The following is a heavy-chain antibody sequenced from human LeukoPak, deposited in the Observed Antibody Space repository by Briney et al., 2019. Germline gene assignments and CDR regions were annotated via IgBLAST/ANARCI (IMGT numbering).Heavy chain of an antibody. CDR1: GFTFSSYS. D-gene: IGHD6-6*01. CDR3: GKCGVAYSSSSGGLDY. V-gene: IGHV3-21*01. Sequence: GGSLRLSCAASGFTFSSYSMNWVRQAPGKGLEWVSSISSSSSYIYYADSVKGRFTISRDNAKNSLYLQMNSLRAEDTAVYYCGKCGVAYSSSSGGLDYWGQGTLVTVSS. CDR2: ISSSSSYI. J-gene: IGHJ4*02.